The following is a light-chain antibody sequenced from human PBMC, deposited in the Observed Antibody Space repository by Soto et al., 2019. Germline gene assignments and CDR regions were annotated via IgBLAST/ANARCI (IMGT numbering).Light chain of an antibody. CDR3: GSWDSSLSAYV. CDR1: SSNIWGNS. V-gene: IGLV1-51*01. J-gene: IGLJ1*01. CDR2: DDN. Sequence: QSVLTQPPSVSAAPGQKVTISCSGSSSNIWGNSVSWYQQLPAPAPKLLIYDDNKRPSGIPDRFSGSKSGTSATLGITGFQTGDEADYYCGSWDSSLSAYVFGTGTKVTVL.